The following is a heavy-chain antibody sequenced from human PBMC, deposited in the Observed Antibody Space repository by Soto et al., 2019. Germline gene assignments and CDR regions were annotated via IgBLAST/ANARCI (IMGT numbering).Heavy chain of an antibody. CDR3: APASPYSSSWLEGDAFDI. CDR2: ISAYNGNT. J-gene: IGHJ3*02. D-gene: IGHD6-13*01. V-gene: IGHV1-18*01. CDR1: GYTFTSYG. Sequence: QVQLVQSGAEVKKPGASVKVSCKASGYTFTSYGISWVRQAPGQGLEWMGWISAYNGNTNYAQKLQGRVTMTTDTSTSTAYMELRSLRSDDTAVYYCAPASPYSSSWLEGDAFDIWGQGTMVTVSS.